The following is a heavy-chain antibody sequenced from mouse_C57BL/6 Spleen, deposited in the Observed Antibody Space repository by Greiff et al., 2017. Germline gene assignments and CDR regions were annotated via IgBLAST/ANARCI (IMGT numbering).Heavy chain of an antibody. J-gene: IGHJ4*01. CDR2: IYPGSGNT. CDR3: AREDFDESMDY. CDR1: GYSFTSYY. V-gene: IGHV1-66*01. Sequence: VQLQQSGPELVKPGASVKISCKASGYSFTSYYIHWVKQRPGQGLEWIGWIYPGSGNTKYNEKFKGKATLTADSSSSTAYMQLSSLTSEDSAVYYCAREDFDESMDYWGQGTSVTVSS.